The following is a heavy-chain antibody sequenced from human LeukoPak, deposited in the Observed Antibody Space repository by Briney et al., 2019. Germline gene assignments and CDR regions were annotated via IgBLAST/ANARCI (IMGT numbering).Heavy chain of an antibody. V-gene: IGHV3-30*03. CDR1: GFTFSTYG. Sequence: GGSLRLSCAASGFTFSTYGMHWVRQAPGKGLEWVAVISSDGSNKYYADSVKGRFTISGDNSKNTLYLQMNSLRAEDTAFYYCAREDSGSYHYWGQGTLVTVSS. D-gene: IGHD1-26*01. J-gene: IGHJ4*02. CDR2: ISSDGSNK. CDR3: AREDSGSYHY.